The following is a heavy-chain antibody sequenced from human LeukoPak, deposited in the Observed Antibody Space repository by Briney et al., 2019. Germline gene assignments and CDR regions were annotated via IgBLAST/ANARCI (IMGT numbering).Heavy chain of an antibody. CDR3: ARGLFLGGLSHYYDQYDAFDI. D-gene: IGHD3-22*01. CDR1: GYTFTSDY. CDR2: INPSGGST. V-gene: IGHV1-46*01. J-gene: IGHJ3*02. Sequence: ASVKVSCKASGYTFTSDYMHWVRQAPGQGLEWMGIINPSGGSTSYAQKFQGRVTMTRDTSTSTAYMELRSLRSDDTAVYYCARGLFLGGLSHYYDQYDAFDIWGQGTMVTVSS.